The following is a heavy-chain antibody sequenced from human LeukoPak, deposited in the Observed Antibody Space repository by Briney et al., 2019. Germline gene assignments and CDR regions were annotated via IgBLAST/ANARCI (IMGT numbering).Heavy chain of an antibody. D-gene: IGHD1-26*01. J-gene: IGHJ3*02. CDR1: GGTFSSYA. V-gene: IGHV1-69*01. CDR2: IIPIFSTA. Sequence: SVKVSCKASGGTFSSYAISWVRQAPGQGLEWMGGIIPIFSTANYAQKFQGRVTITADESTSTAYMELSSLRSEDTAVYYCARSQLTREWDVAFDIWGQGTMVTVSS. CDR3: ARSQLTREWDVAFDI.